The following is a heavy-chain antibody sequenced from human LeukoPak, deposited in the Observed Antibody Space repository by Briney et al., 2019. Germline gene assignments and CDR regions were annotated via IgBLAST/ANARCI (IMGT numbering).Heavy chain of an antibody. CDR3: ARDFDY. J-gene: IGHJ4*02. CDR2: INPSGGST. V-gene: IGHV1-46*01. CDR1: GYTFTSFG. Sequence: ASVKVSCKASGYTFTSFGISWVRQAPGQGLEWMGIINPSGGSTTYAQKFQGRVTMTRDMSTRTVYMELSSLGSEDTAVYYCARDFDYWGQGTLVTVSS.